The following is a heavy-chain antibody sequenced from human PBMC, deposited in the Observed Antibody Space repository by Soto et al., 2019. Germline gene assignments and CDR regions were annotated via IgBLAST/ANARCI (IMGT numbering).Heavy chain of an antibody. D-gene: IGHD3-3*01. J-gene: IGHJ5*02. CDR3: ARGGITIFGVFNWFDP. Sequence: QVQLQESGPGLVKPSETLSLACNVSGGSVSSGSYYWSWIRQRPGKGLEWIGYIYYSGSTNYNPSLKSRVTISVDTSKNQFSLKLRSVTAADTAVYYCARGGITIFGVFNWFDPWGQGTLVTVSS. CDR1: GGSVSSGSYY. V-gene: IGHV4-61*01. CDR2: IYYSGST.